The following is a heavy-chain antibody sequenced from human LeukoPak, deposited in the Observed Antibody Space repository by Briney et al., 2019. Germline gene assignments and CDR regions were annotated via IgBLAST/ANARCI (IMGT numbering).Heavy chain of an antibody. CDR3: VRDGVGAPPFDY. J-gene: IGHJ4*02. CDR2: IKGDGSST. V-gene: IGHV3-74*01. CDR1: GFTFSSNW. Sequence: GGSLRLSCAASGFTFSSNWKHWVRQAPGKGLVWVSRIKGDGSSTSYADSVKGRFTVSRDNAKNTLFLQMNSPRAEDTAVYYCVRDGVGAPPFDYWGQGALVTVSS. D-gene: IGHD1-26*01.